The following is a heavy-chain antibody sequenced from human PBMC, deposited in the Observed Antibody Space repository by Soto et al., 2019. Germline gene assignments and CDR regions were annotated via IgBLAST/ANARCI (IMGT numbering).Heavy chain of an antibody. V-gene: IGHV3-21*01. CDR2: ISSGSNYI. CDR3: ARDTYGDSIDHQFVS. D-gene: IGHD4-17*01. J-gene: IGHJ4*02. CDR1: GVTFTNYS. Sequence: EVQLVESGGGLVKPGGSLRLSCAASGVTFTNYSLHWVRQAPGKGLAWVSSISSGSNYIYYADSVKGRFTISRDNAKKSLFLQMNSLSAEDTAVYFGARDTYGDSIDHQFVSWGQGTLVTVTS.